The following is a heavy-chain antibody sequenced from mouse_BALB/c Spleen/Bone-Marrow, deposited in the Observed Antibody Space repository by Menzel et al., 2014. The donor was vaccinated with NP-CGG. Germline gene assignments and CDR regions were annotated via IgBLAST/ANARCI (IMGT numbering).Heavy chain of an antibody. V-gene: IGHV1-87*01. CDR1: GYTFTSYW. CDR2: IYPGDGDT. Sequence: VQRVESGAELARPGASVKLSCKASGYTFTSYWMQWVKQRPGQGLEWIGAIYPGDGDTRNTQKFKGKATLTADKSSSTAYMQRSSLASEDSAVYYCARNYYYGSSWSAMDYWGQGTSVTVSS. CDR3: ARNYYYGSSWSAMDY. D-gene: IGHD1-1*01. J-gene: IGHJ4*01.